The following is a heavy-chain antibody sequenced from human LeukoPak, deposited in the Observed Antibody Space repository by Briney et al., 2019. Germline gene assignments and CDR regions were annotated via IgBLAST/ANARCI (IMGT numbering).Heavy chain of an antibody. V-gene: IGHV4-4*07. Sequence: RIHTSGSTNYNPSLESRVTMSVDASKNQFSLKLSSVTAADTALYYCARVNDFWSRRGMDVWGKGTTVTVSS. J-gene: IGHJ6*04. CDR2: IHTSGST. D-gene: IGHD3-3*01. CDR3: ARVNDFWSRRGMDV.